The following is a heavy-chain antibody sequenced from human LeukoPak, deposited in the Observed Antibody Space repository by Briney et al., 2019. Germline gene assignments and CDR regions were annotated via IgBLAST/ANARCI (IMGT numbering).Heavy chain of an antibody. Sequence: GGSLRLSCAASGFTFSTYTINWVRQAPGKGLEWVSSITGSRTYIFYADSVKGRFTVSRDNAKNSLFLQMNSLRAEDTAVYYCAREAGYCSSTSCEEDYYYFYMDVWGKGTTVTVSS. D-gene: IGHD2-2*03. CDR2: ITGSRTYI. CDR3: AREAGYCSSTSCEEDYYYFYMDV. CDR1: GFTFSTYT. J-gene: IGHJ6*03. V-gene: IGHV3-21*01.